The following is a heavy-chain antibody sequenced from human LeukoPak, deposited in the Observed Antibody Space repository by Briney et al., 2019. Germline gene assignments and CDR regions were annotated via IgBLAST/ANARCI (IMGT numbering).Heavy chain of an antibody. CDR2: INPNSGGT. J-gene: IGHJ4*02. CDR3: ARVDYGDEGYYFDY. Sequence: ASVKVSCKASGYTFTGYYMHWVRQAPGQGLEWMGWINPNSGGTNYAQKFQGRVTMTRDTSISTAYMELSRLRSDDTAVYYCARVDYGDEGYYFDYWGQGTLVTVSP. D-gene: IGHD4-17*01. CDR1: GYTFTGYY. V-gene: IGHV1-2*02.